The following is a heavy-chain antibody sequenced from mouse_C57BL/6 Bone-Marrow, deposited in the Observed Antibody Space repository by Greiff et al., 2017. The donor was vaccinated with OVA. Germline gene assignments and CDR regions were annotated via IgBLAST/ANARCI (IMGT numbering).Heavy chain of an antibody. CDR3: ARGSPRYFDV. D-gene: IGHD1-1*02. CDR2: ISNGGGST. CDR1: GFTFSDYY. Sequence: KLVESGGGLVQPGGSLKLSCAASGFTFSDYYMYWVRQTPEKRLEWVAYISNGGGSTYYPDTVKGRFTISRDNAKNTLYLQMSRLKSEDTAMYYCARGSPRYFDVWGTGTTVTVSS. J-gene: IGHJ1*03. V-gene: IGHV5-12*01.